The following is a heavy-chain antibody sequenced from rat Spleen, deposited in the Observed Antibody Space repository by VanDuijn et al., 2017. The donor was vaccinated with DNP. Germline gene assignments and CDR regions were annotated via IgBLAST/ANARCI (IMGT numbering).Heavy chain of an antibody. V-gene: IGHV3-1*01. CDR2: ITYSGST. J-gene: IGHJ4*01. D-gene: IGHD1-2*01. CDR1: GYSITSNY. Sequence: EVQLQESGPGLVKPSQSLSLTCSVTGYSITSNYWGWIRQFPGNKMEYIGHITYSGSTNYNPSLKSRISITRDTWKNQFFLQLNSVTNEDTATYYCARWNSYFYAMDAWGQGTSVTVSS. CDR3: ARWNSYFYAMDA.